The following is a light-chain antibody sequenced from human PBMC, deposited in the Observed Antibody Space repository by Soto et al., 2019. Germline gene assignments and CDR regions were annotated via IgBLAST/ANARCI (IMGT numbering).Light chain of an antibody. J-gene: IGKJ1*01. CDR1: QSVSSS. V-gene: IGKV3-20*01. CDR2: DAS. Sequence: EIVLIQSPATLSLSPGERATLSCRASQSVSSSLAWYQQNPGQAPRLLIFDASNRATGIPVRFSGSGSGTDFTLTISRLEPEDFAVYYCQQYGSSPSWTVGQGTKVDIK. CDR3: QQYGSSPSWT.